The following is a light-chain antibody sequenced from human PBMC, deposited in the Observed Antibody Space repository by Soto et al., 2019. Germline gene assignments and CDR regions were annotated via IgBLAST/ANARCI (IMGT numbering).Light chain of an antibody. CDR1: SSDVGAYNF. CDR3: TSYAGYNSRWV. Sequence: QSALTQPPSASGSPGQSVTISCTGTSSDVGAYNFVSWYQQHPGSAPKLIIFRVSERPSGVPDRFSGSKSGNTASLTVSGVQAEDEADYYCTSYAGYNSRWVFGGGTKLTVL. CDR2: RVS. V-gene: IGLV2-8*01. J-gene: IGLJ3*02.